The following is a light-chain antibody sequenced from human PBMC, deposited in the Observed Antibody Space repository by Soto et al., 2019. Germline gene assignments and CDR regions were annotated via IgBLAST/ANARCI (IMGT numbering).Light chain of an antibody. CDR3: QQYNNWPPWT. V-gene: IGKV3-15*01. Sequence: EIVMTQSPATLSVSPGERATLSCRASQSISSNLAWYQQKPGQAPRLLIYGASTRATAVPARFSGSGSGTEFTLTIGSLQSEDSAVYYCQQYNNWPPWTFGQGTKVEIK. CDR2: GAS. CDR1: QSISSN. J-gene: IGKJ1*01.